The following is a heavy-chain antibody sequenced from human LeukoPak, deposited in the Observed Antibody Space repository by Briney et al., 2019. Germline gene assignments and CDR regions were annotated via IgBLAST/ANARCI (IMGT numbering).Heavy chain of an antibody. CDR3: AHQTYDSSGYYGGGFDY. CDR2: ISSSSSYI. CDR1: GFTFSSYS. J-gene: IGHJ4*02. Sequence: PGGSLRLSCAASGFTFSSYSMNWVRQAPGKGLEWVSSISSSSSYIYYADSVKGRFTISRDNAKNSLYLQMNSLRAEDTAVYYCAHQTYDSSGYYGGGFDYWGQGTLVTVSS. V-gene: IGHV3-21*01. D-gene: IGHD3-22*01.